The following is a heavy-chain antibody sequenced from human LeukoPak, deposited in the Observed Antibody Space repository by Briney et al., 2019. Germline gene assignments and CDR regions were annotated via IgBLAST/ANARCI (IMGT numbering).Heavy chain of an antibody. V-gene: IGHV1-18*01. CDR1: GYTFTSYG. CDR3: ARDRSYYDFWSGYYNDY. D-gene: IGHD3-3*01. J-gene: IGHJ4*02. CDR2: ISAYNGNT. Sequence: ASVKVSCKASGYTFTSYGISWVRQAPGQGLEWMGWISAYNGNTNYAQKLQGRVTMTTDTSTSTAYMELRSLRSDDTAAYYCARDRSYYDFWSGYYNDYWGQGTLVTVSS.